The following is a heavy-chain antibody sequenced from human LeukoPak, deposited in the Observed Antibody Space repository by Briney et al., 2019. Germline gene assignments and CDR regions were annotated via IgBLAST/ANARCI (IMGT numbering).Heavy chain of an antibody. J-gene: IGHJ4*02. D-gene: IGHD4-17*01. CDR2: IYWDNNK. V-gene: IGHV2-5*02. Sequence: SGPTLVKPTQTLTLTCTFSGFSLTTSGVGVGWIRPPPGKALEWLALIYWDNNKLYSPSLRSRLTIAKDTSKNQVVLTMTNMDPLDTATYSCAHYGDYRFLYYFDHWGQGTLVTVSS. CDR1: GFSLTTSGVG. CDR3: AHYGDYRFLYYFDH.